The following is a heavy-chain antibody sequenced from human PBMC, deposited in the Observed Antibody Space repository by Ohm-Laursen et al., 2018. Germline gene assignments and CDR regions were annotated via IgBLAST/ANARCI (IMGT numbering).Heavy chain of an antibody. J-gene: IGHJ3*02. D-gene: IGHD3-22*01. CDR2: ISGSGGST. CDR3: AKDDSSGYYALHAFDI. CDR1: GFTFSSYA. Sequence: SLRLSCSASGFTFSSYAMNWVRQAPGKGLEWVSVISGSGGSTYYADSVKGRFTISRDNSKNTLYLQMNSLRAEDTAVYYCAKDDSSGYYALHAFDIWGQGTMVTVSS. V-gene: IGHV3-23*01.